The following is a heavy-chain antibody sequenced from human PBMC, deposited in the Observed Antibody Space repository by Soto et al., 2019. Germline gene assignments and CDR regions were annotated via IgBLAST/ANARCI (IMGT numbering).Heavy chain of an antibody. CDR1: GGSFSGYY. V-gene: IGHV4-34*01. CDR2: INHSGST. Sequence: SETLSLTCAVYGGSFSGYYWSWIRQPPGKGLEWIGEINHSGSTNYNPSLKSRVTISVDTSKNQFSLKLSSVTAADTAVYYCARGQSFDPWGQGTLVPVSS. J-gene: IGHJ5*02. CDR3: ARGQSFDP.